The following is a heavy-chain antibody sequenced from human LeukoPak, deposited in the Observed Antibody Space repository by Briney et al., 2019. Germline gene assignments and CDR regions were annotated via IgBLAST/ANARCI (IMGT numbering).Heavy chain of an antibody. J-gene: IGHJ5*02. CDR1: GGSVSSGSYY. CDR2: IYYSGST. D-gene: IGHD2-15*01. Sequence: PSETLSLTCTVSGGSVSSGSYYWSWIRQPPGKGLEWIGYIYYSGSTNYNPSLKSRVTISVDTSKNQFSLKLSSVTAADTAVYYCARESNYCSGGSCYRHNWFDPWGQGTLVTVSS. CDR3: ARESNYCSGGSCYRHNWFDP. V-gene: IGHV4-61*01.